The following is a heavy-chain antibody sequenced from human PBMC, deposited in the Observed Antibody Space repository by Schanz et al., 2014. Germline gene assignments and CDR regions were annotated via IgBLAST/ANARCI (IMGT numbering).Heavy chain of an antibody. CDR2: IIPILGIG. CDR1: GYSFSTYA. Sequence: QVHLVQSESELKNPGASVKVSCKTSGYSFSTYAMNWVRQAPGQGPEWMGRIIPILGIGNDAQKFQGRVTITADKSTSTAFLEVNSLRSEDTAVYYCARTGYDPSLTHWGQGTLVTVSS. V-gene: IGHV1-69*09. CDR3: ARTGYDPSLTH. J-gene: IGHJ4*02. D-gene: IGHD5-12*01.